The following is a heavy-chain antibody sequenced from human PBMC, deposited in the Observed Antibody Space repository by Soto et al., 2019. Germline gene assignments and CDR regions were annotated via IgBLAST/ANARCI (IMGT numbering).Heavy chain of an antibody. Sequence: PGGSLRLSCAASGFTVSSNYMSWVRQAPGKGLEWVSVIYSGGSTYYADSVKGRFTISRDNSKNTLYLQMNSLRAGDTAVYYCARDGGRGYSGYDLGGSYYYYYMDVWGKGTTVTVSS. J-gene: IGHJ6*03. CDR3: ARDGGRGYSGYDLGGSYYYYYMDV. V-gene: IGHV3-66*01. D-gene: IGHD5-12*01. CDR2: IYSGGST. CDR1: GFTVSSNY.